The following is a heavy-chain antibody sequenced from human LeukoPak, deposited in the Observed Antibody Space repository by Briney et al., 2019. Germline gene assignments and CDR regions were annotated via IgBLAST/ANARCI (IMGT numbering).Heavy chain of an antibody. J-gene: IGHJ6*02. CDR2: INPNSGGT. CDR1: GYTFTGYY. Sequence: ASVKVSCKASGYTFTGYYMHWVRQAPGQGLEWMGWINPNSGGTNYAQKFQGRVTMTRDTSISTAYMELRRLRSDDTAVYYCARYRGYSYSYYYYGMDVWGQGTTVTVSS. CDR3: ARYRGYSYSYYYYGMDV. D-gene: IGHD5-18*01. V-gene: IGHV1-2*02.